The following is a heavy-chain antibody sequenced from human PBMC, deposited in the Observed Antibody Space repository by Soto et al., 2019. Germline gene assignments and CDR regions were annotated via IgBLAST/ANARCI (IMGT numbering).Heavy chain of an antibody. CDR1: GFTFSSYA. D-gene: IGHD6-13*01. CDR2: ISGSGSST. CDR3: AKDGPTDYSSSWLGY. V-gene: IGHV3-23*01. Sequence: EVQLLESGGGLVQPGGSLRLSCAASGFTFSSYAMSWVRQAPGKGLEWVSGISGSGSSTYYADSVKGRFTISRDNSKNTLYLQVNSLRAEDTAVSYCAKDGPTDYSSSWLGYWGQGTLVTVSS. J-gene: IGHJ4*02.